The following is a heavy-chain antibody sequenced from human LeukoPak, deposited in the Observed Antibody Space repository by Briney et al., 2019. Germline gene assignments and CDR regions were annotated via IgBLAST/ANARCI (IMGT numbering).Heavy chain of an antibody. CDR1: GGSISSYY. D-gene: IGHD6-13*01. CDR3: VRVGDIAAAGRYYFDY. V-gene: IGHV4-59*01. Sequence: SETLSLTCTVSGGSISSYYWSWIRQPPGKGLEWIAYIYYSGSTNYNPSLKSRVTISVDTSKNQFSLKLTSVTAADTAVYYCVRVGDIAAAGRYYFDYWGQGTLVTVSS. CDR2: IYYSGST. J-gene: IGHJ4*02.